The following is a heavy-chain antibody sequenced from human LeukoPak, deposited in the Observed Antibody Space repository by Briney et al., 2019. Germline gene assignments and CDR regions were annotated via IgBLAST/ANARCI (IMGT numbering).Heavy chain of an antibody. CDR3: ARDYRPRPFYYDSSGYYGQPLIAFGI. V-gene: IGHV1-69*13. Sequence: ASVKVSCKASGGTFSSYAISWVRQAPGQGLEWMGGIIPIFGTANYAQKFQGRVTITADESTSTAYMELSSLRSEDTAVYYCARDYRPRPFYYDSSGYYGQPLIAFGIWGQGTMVTVSS. J-gene: IGHJ3*02. D-gene: IGHD3-22*01. CDR1: GGTFSSYA. CDR2: IIPIFGTA.